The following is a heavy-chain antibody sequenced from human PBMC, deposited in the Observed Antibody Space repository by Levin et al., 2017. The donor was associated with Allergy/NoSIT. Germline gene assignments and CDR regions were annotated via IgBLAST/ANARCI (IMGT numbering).Heavy chain of an antibody. J-gene: IGHJ4*02. Sequence: AASGFTFSSYSMNWVSQAPGKGLEWVSSISSSSSYIYYADSVKGRFTISRDNAKNSLYLQMNSLRAEDTAVNYCARDYGDYVFDYWGQGTLVTVSS. CDR3: ARDYGDYVFDY. CDR2: ISSSSSYI. CDR1: GFTFSSYS. V-gene: IGHV3-21*01. D-gene: IGHD4-17*01.